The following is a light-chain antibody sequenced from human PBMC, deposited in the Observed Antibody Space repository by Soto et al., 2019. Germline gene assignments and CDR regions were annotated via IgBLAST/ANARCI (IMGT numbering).Light chain of an antibody. CDR3: QQYDSSPVT. V-gene: IGKV3-20*01. J-gene: IGKJ1*01. Sequence: EIVLTQSPGTLSLSPGERATLSCRASQSVSSSYLAWYQQKPGQAPRLLIYGASSRATSIPDGFSGSWSGTDFTLTISRLEPEDFAVYYCQQYDSSPVTFGQGTKVEIK. CDR2: GAS. CDR1: QSVSSSY.